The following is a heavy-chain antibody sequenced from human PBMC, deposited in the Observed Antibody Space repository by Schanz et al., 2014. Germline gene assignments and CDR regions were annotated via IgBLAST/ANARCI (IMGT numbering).Heavy chain of an antibody. V-gene: IGHV1-69*02. J-gene: IGHJ4*02. D-gene: IGHD6-13*01. Sequence: VQLEQSGAEVKKPGSPVKVSCKSSGGTFSSYAISWVRQAPGQGLEWMGRIIPILGIATYAQKFQGRVTITADKSTFTAYMDVSSLRSEDTAVYYCASSGAGYSSSWDFDYWGQGTLVTVSS. CDR2: IIPILGIA. CDR3: ASSGAGYSSSWDFDY. CDR1: GGTFSSYA.